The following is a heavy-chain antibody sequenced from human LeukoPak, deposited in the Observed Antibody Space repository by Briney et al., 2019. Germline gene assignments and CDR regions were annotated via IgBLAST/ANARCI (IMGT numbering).Heavy chain of an antibody. CDR3: ARDQGGNSDY. D-gene: IGHD4-23*01. J-gene: IGHJ4*02. CDR1: GFTFSSYS. Sequence: GGSLRLSCAASGFTFSSYSMNWVRQAPGKGLERVSSISSSSSSYIYYADSVKGQFTISRDNAKNSLYLQMNSLRAEDTAVYYCARDQGGNSDYWGQGTLVTVSS. V-gene: IGHV3-21*01. CDR2: ISSSSSSYI.